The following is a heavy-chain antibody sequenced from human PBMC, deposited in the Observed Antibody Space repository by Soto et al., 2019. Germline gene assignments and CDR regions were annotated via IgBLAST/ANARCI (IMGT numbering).Heavy chain of an antibody. V-gene: IGHV1-3*01. CDR2: INAGNGNT. CDR1: GYTFTSYA. D-gene: IGHD3-22*01. Sequence: ASVKVSCKASGYTFTSYAMHWVRQAPGQRLEWMGWINAGNGNTKYSQKFQGRVTITRDTSASTAYMELSSLRSEDTAVYYCARDLRGRITMIVKSHNGLGYWGQGTLVTVSS. J-gene: IGHJ4*02. CDR3: ARDLRGRITMIVKSHNGLGY.